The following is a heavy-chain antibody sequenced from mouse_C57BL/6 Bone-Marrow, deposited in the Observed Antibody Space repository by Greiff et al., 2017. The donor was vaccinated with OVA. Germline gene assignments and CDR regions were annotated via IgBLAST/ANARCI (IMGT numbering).Heavy chain of an antibody. CDR1: GFTFSSYT. CDR3: AGSITTVNY. D-gene: IGHD1-1*01. J-gene: IGHJ2*01. Sequence: EVKVVESGGGLVKPGGSLKLSCAASGFTFSSYTMSWVRQTPEKRLEWVATISGGGGNTYYPDSVKGRFTISRDNAKNTLYLQMSSLRSEDTALYYCAGSITTVNYWGQGTTLTVSS. CDR2: ISGGGGNT. V-gene: IGHV5-9*01.